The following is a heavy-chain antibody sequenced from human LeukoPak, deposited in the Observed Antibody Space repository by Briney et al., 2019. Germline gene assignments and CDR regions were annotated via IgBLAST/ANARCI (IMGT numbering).Heavy chain of an antibody. J-gene: IGHJ4*02. D-gene: IGHD2-2*01. CDR3: ATSTLVVPAAMGN. V-gene: IGHV1-24*01. CDR1: GYTLTELS. Sequence: ASVKVSCKVSGYTLTELSMHWVRQAPGKGLEWMGGFDPEDGETIYAQKFQGRVTITEDTSTDTVYMELSSLRSEDTAVYYCATSTLVVPAAMGNWGQGTLVTVSS. CDR2: FDPEDGET.